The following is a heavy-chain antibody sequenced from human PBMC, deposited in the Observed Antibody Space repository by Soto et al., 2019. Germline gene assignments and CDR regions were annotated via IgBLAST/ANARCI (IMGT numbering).Heavy chain of an antibody. D-gene: IGHD3-3*01. CDR2: ISSSSSTI. J-gene: IGHJ6*03. Sequence: PGGSLRLSCAASGFTFSSYSMNWVRQAPGKGLEWVSYISSSSSTIYYADSVKGRFTISRDNAKNSLYLQMNSLRAEDTAVYYCVRDPRRITISMTQKYYYYMDVWGKGTTVTVSS. V-gene: IGHV3-48*01. CDR3: VRDPRRITISMTQKYYYYMDV. CDR1: GFTFSSYS.